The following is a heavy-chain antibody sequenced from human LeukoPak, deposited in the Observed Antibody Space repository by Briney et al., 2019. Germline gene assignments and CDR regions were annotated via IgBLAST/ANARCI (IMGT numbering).Heavy chain of an antibody. D-gene: IGHD5-18*01. CDR1: GYIFTGYY. V-gene: IGHV1-2*02. J-gene: IGHJ6*02. Sequence: ASVKVSCKASGYIFTGYYMHWVRQAPGQGLEWMGWINPNSGGTNYAQKFQGRVTMTRDTSISTAYMELSRLRSDDTAVYYCARVVDTAMDYYYYYGMDVWGQGTTVTVSS. CDR3: ARVVDTAMDYYYYYGMDV. CDR2: INPNSGGT.